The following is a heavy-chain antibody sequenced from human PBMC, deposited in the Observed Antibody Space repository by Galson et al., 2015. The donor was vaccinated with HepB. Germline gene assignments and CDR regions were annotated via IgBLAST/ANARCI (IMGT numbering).Heavy chain of an antibody. V-gene: IGHV4-4*02. CDR3: ASLGYCSGADCYSTY. J-gene: IGHJ4*02. D-gene: IGHD2-21*02. CDR2: IFQSGST. Sequence: SEPLSLTCAVSGGSVTSSNWWRWVRQPPGKGLEWVGEIFQSGSTNYNPSLKSRVTILLDKSRNQLFLNLKSVTAADTAIYYCASLGYCSGADCYSTYWSQGTLVTVSS. CDR1: GGSVTSSNW.